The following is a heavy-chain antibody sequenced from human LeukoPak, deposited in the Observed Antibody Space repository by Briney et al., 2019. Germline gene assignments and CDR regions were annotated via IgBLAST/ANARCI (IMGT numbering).Heavy chain of an antibody. D-gene: IGHD4-23*01. CDR1: GFTLSTNA. Sequence: GGSLRLSCLTSGFTLSTNAMSWVRQAPGKGLEWVSVISGGGDATYYANSVRGRFIISRDDSKNILSLRMDSLRVDDTAVYYCAKADARDYGGAWGQGTLVTVSS. V-gene: IGHV3-23*01. CDR3: AKADARDYGGA. CDR2: ISGGGDAT. J-gene: IGHJ5*02.